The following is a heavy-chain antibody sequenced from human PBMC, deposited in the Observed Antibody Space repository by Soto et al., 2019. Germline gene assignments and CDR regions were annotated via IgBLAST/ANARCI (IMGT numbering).Heavy chain of an antibody. CDR2: IYYSGST. CDR3: ASLPFGEQGWFDP. J-gene: IGHJ5*02. Sequence: SETLSLTCTVSGGPISSSGYYWGWIRQPPGKGLEWIGSIYYSGSTYYNPSLKSRVTISVDTSKNQFSLKLSSVTAADTAVYYCASLPFGEQGWFDPWGQGTLVTVSS. V-gene: IGHV4-39*01. CDR1: GGPISSSGYY. D-gene: IGHD3-10*01.